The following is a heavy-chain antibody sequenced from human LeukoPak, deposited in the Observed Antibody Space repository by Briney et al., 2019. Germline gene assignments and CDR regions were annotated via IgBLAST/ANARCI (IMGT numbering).Heavy chain of an antibody. CDR3: TSEYSSSPAY. V-gene: IGHV4-59*08. J-gene: IGHJ4*02. CDR1: GGSISSYY. Sequence: PSETLSLTCTVSGGSISSYYWSWIRQPPGKGLEWIGCIYYSGSTNYNPSLKSRVTISVDTSKNQFSLKLESVTAADTAVYYCTSEYSSSPAYWGQGTLVTVSS. D-gene: IGHD6-6*01. CDR2: IYYSGST.